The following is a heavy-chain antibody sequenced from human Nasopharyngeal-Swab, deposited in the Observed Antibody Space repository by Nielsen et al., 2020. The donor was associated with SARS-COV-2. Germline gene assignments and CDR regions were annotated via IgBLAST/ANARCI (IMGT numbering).Heavy chain of an antibody. CDR2: INHSGST. V-gene: IGHV4-4*02. D-gene: IGHD4-17*01. J-gene: IGHJ6*02. Sequence: WIRQPPGKGLEWIGEINHSGSTNYNPSLKSRVTISVDKSKNQFSLKLSSVTAADTAVYYCARAQRGTVTIYYYYGMDVWGQGTTVTVSS. CDR3: ARAQRGTVTIYYYYGMDV.